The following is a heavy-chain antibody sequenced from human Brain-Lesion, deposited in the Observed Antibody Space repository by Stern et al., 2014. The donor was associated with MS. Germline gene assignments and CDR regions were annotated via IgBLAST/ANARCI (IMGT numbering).Heavy chain of an antibody. CDR2: IFNSGST. J-gene: IGHJ6*02. CDR1: GGPISSGGYY. Sequence: KESGPGLVKPSQTLSLSCTVSGGPISSGGYYWSWIRQPAGKGLEWIGRIFNSGSTSYTPSLKSRVTISIDPSKNQFSLRLNSMTAADTAVYYCARGRVVPGFQYYATDVWGQGTTVIVSS. D-gene: IGHD2-2*01. V-gene: IGHV4-61*02. CDR3: ARGRVVPGFQYYATDV.